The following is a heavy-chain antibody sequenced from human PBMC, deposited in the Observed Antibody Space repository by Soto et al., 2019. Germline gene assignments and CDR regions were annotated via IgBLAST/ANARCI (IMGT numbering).Heavy chain of an antibody. V-gene: IGHV4-31*03. D-gene: IGHD5-12*01. CDR2: IYYSGST. Sequence: QVQLQESGPGLVKPSQTLSLTCTVSGGSISSGGYYWSWIRQHPGKGLEWIGYIYYSGSTYYNPSLKSRVTISVDTSKNQFSLQLSSVTAADTAVYYCARGGVATIGTWFDPWGQGTLVTVSS. CDR3: ARGGVATIGTWFDP. CDR1: GGSISSGGYY. J-gene: IGHJ5*02.